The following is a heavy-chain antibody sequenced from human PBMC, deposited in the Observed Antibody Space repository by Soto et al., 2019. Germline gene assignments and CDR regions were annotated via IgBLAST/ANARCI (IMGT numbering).Heavy chain of an antibody. CDR2: IYPGDSDT. J-gene: IGHJ4*02. V-gene: IGHV5-51*03. CDR1: GYSFTSYW. Sequence: EVQLVQSGAEVKKPGESLKISCKGSGYSFTSYWIGWVRQMPGKGLEWMGIIYPGDSDTRYSPSFQGQVTISADKSISTAYQQWSSLKDSDTAMYYCARRVWFGEFTREFDYWGQGTLVTVSS. CDR3: ARRVWFGEFTREFDY. D-gene: IGHD3-10*01.